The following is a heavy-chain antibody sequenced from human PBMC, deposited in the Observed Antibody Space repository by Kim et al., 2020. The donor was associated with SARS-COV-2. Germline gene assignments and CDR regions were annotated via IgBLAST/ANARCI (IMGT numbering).Heavy chain of an antibody. CDR3: ARGRDFWSGYSISGYYYYYMDV. J-gene: IGHJ6*03. D-gene: IGHD3-3*01. CDR2: INHSGST. V-gene: IGHV4-34*01. CDR1: GGSFSGYY. Sequence: SETLSRTCAVYGGSFSGYYWSWIRQPPGKGLEWIGEINHSGSTNYNPSLKSRVTISVDTSKNQFSLKLSSVTAADTAVYYCARGRDFWSGYSISGYYYYYMDVWGKGTTVTVSS.